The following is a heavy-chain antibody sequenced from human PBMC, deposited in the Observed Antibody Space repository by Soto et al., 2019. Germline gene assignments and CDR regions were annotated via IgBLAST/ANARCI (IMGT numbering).Heavy chain of an antibody. CDR2: INPSGGST. CDR1: GYTLPSCY. CDR3: SGAESPDTAYFSLY. D-gene: IGHD1-26*01. Sequence: ASTPVSCEASGYTLPSCYMHWVRPAPGQGLEWMGIINPSGGSTSYAQKLQGRVTISRDTSNGIAYLQMNSLNIEDSAVYYCSGAESPDTAYFSLYWGQGTPVTVSS. V-gene: IGHV1-46*04. J-gene: IGHJ4*02.